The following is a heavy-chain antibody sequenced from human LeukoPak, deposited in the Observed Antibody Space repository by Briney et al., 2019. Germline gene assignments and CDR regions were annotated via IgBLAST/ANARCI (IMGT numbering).Heavy chain of an antibody. D-gene: IGHD1-26*01. CDR3: VRQKESHGNFDY. Sequence: GGSLRLSCAAPGFTFTNHAMHWVRQGTGKGLEWVSAIGTAGDTFYPGSVKGRFTISRENAKKSLYLQMNSLRAEDTAVYYCVRQKESHGNFDYWGQGTLVTVSP. V-gene: IGHV3-13*01. J-gene: IGHJ4*02. CDR1: GFTFTNHA. CDR2: IGTAGDT.